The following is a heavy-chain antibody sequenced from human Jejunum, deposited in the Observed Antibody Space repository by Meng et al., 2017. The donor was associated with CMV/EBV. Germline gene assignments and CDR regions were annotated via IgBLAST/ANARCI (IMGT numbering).Heavy chain of an antibody. Sequence: SGFTFSSDAMSWVRQAPGKGLEWVSAVSGSGGTTYYADSVKGRFTISRDNSKNTLYLQMNSLRAEDTAVYYCAKGRALTGAYYFDYWGQGTLVTVSS. CDR3: AKGRALTGAYYFDY. CDR2: VSGSGGTT. D-gene: IGHD3-9*01. CDR1: GFTFSSDA. V-gene: IGHV3-23*01. J-gene: IGHJ4*02.